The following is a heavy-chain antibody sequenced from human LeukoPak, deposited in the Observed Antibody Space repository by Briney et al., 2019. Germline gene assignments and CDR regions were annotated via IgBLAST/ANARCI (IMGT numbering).Heavy chain of an antibody. Sequence: ASVKVSCKASGYTFINYYKHWVRQAPGQGLEWMGIINPSGGSTSYAQKFQGRVTMTRDTSTSTVYMELSSLRSEDTAVYYCARDESTSILWWWGQGTLVTVSS. CDR2: INPSGGST. J-gene: IGHJ1*01. D-gene: IGHD2-21*01. CDR3: ARDESTSILWW. CDR1: GYTFINYY. V-gene: IGHV1-46*01.